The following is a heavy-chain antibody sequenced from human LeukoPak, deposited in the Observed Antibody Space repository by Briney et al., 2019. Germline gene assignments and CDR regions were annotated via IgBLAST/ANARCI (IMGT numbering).Heavy chain of an antibody. V-gene: IGHV1-18*01. CDR3: ARDSQGGAVAGYYYGMDV. CDR2: ISVYNGHT. CDR1: DYTFTDYG. Sequence: ASVKVSCKASDYTFTDYGIGWVRQAPGQGLEWMGWISVYNGHTNYAQKIQDRVTMSTDTSTSTAYMELRSLSSDDTAVYYCARDSQGGAVAGYYYGMDVWGQGATVTVSS. J-gene: IGHJ6*02. D-gene: IGHD6-19*01.